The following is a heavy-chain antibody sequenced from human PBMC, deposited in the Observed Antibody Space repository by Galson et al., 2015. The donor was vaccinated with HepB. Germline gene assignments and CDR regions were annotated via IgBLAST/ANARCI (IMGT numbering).Heavy chain of an antibody. V-gene: IGHV3-21*01. D-gene: IGHD2-2*01. Sequence: SLRLSCATSGFTFSSYIMNWVRQAPGKGLEWVSSISSGSSYIYYADSVKGRFTISRDNAKNSLYLQMNSLRAEDTAVYYCTKDRRGVVAPLAYDYWGQGTLVTVSS. CDR2: ISSGSSYI. CDR3: TKDRRGVVAPLAYDY. CDR1: GFTFSSYI. J-gene: IGHJ4*02.